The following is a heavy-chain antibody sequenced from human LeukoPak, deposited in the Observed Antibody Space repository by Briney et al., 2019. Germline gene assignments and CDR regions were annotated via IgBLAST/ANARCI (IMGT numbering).Heavy chain of an antibody. D-gene: IGHD6-6*01. V-gene: IGHV1-2*02. Sequence: ASVKVSCKASGYTLTGYYMHWVRQAPGQGLEWMGWINPNSGGTNYAQKFQGRVTMTRDTSISTAYMELSRLRSDDTAVYYCASAPSIAARREGWFDPWGQGTLVTVSS. CDR2: INPNSGGT. CDR1: GYTLTGYY. CDR3: ASAPSIAARREGWFDP. J-gene: IGHJ5*02.